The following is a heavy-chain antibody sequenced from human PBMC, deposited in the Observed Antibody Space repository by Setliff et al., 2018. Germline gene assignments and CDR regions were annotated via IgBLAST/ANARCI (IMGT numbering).Heavy chain of an antibody. J-gene: IGHJ3*02. Sequence: ASVKVSCKASGYTFTSHNLHWVRQAPGQGLEWVGEISPSGGTTRNAQSFQGRVTLTRDTSTRTVYLDLSDPKSEDTAVYYCARDPLTTNRRRAFDIWGQGTMVTVS. D-gene: IGHD4-17*01. CDR3: ARDPLTTNRRRAFDI. CDR2: ISPSGGTT. V-gene: IGHV1-46*01. CDR1: GYTFTSHN.